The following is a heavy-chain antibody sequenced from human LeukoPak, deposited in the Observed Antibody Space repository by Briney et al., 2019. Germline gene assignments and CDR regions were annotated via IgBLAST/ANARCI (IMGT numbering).Heavy chain of an antibody. D-gene: IGHD6-13*01. CDR1: GYTFTGYY. Sequence: ASVKVSCKASGYTFTGYYMHWVRQAPGQGLEWMGIINPSGGSTSYAQKFQGRVTMTRDMSTSTVYMELSSLRSEDTAVYYCVRPAAGRPYYYMDVWGKGTTVTVSS. CDR2: INPSGGST. CDR3: VRPAAGRPYYYMDV. V-gene: IGHV1-46*01. J-gene: IGHJ6*03.